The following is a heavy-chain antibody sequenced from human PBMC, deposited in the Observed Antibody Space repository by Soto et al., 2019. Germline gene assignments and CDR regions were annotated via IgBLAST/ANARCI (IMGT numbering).Heavy chain of an antibody. CDR3: ARENHMTTVTTAWFDP. J-gene: IGHJ5*02. Sequence: QVQLVQSGAEVKKPGASVKVSCKASGYTFTSYGISWVRQAPGQGLEWMGWISAYNGNTNYAQKLQGRVTMTTDTXTXXAYMELRSLRSDDTAVYYCARENHMTTVTTAWFDPWGQGTLVTVSS. D-gene: IGHD4-17*01. CDR2: ISAYNGNT. CDR1: GYTFTSYG. V-gene: IGHV1-18*01.